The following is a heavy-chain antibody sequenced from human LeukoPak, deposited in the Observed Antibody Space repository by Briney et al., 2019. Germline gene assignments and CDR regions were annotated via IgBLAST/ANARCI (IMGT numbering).Heavy chain of an antibody. CDR2: ISGSGGST. D-gene: IGHD6-13*01. CDR1: GFTFSSYA. J-gene: IGHJ6*02. V-gene: IGHV3-23*01. Sequence: TGGSLRLSCAVSGFTFSSYAMSWVRQAPGKGLEWVSAISGSGGSTYYAGSVKGRFTISRDNSKNTLSLQMNSLRAEDTAVYYCAKDEAAAAGGYYYYGMDVWGQGTTVTVSS. CDR3: AKDEAAAAGGYYYYGMDV.